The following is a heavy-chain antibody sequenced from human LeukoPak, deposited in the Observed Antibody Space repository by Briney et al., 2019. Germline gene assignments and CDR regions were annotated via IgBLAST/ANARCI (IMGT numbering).Heavy chain of an antibody. CDR3: ARAPGGVYYYYYYMDV. CDR1: GGSISSGSYY. J-gene: IGHJ6*03. D-gene: IGHD3-16*01. Sequence: PSETLSLTCTVSGGSISSGSYYWSWIRQPAGKGLEWIGRIYTSGSTNYNPSLKSRVTISVDTSKNQFSLKLSSVTAADTAVYYCARAPGGVYYYYYYMDVWGKGTTVTVSS. CDR2: IYTSGST. V-gene: IGHV4-61*02.